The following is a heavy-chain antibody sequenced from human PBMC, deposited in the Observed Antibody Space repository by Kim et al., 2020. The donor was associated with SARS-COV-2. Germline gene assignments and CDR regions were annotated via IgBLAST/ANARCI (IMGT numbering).Heavy chain of an antibody. J-gene: IGHJ6*02. CDR3: AREEDSSSSWGGYYYYGMDV. V-gene: IGHV1-18*01. Sequence: ASVKVSCKASGYTFTSYGISWVRQAPGQGLECMGWISAYNGNTNYAQKLQGRVTMTTDTSTSTAYMELRSLRSDDTAVYYCAREEDSSSSWGGYYYYGMDVWGQGTTVTVSS. D-gene: IGHD6-6*01. CDR1: GYTFTSYG. CDR2: ISAYNGNT.